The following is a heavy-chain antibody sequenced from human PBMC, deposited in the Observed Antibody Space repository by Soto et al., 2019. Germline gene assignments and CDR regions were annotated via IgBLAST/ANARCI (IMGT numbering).Heavy chain of an antibody. CDR1: GFTFSSYA. CDR2: ISGSGGST. D-gene: IGHD3-22*01. V-gene: IGHV3-23*01. Sequence: GGSLRLSCAASGFTFSSYAMSWVRQAPGKGLEWVSAISGSGGSTYYADSVKGRFTISRDNSKNTLYLHMNSLKTEDTAVYYCSTLYDSSGYSSPGAVDYWGQGTLVTVSS. CDR3: STLYDSSGYSSPGAVDY. J-gene: IGHJ4*02.